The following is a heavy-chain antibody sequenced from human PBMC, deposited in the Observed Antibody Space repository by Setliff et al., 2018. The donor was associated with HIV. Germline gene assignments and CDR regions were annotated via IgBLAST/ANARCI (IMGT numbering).Heavy chain of an antibody. Sequence: PSQTLSLTCIVSGGSISSSSSYWGWIRQPPGKGLEWIGNIYYSGSSYFNPSLKSRITISVDTSKNHFSLKLGFVTAADTAVYYCARGESTTWDLAEYFQHWGHGTLVTVSS. CDR3: ARGESTTWDLAEYFQH. J-gene: IGHJ1*01. CDR1: GGSISSSSSY. D-gene: IGHD2-2*01. V-gene: IGHV4-39*07. CDR2: IYYSGSS.